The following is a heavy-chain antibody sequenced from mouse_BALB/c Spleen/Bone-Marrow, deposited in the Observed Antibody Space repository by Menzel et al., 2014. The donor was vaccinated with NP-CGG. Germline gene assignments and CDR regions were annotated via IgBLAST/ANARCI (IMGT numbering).Heavy chain of an antibody. J-gene: IGHJ4*01. D-gene: IGHD1-1*01. CDR3: TIRYYVMDY. V-gene: IGHV1-4*01. CDR2: IIPSSGYT. Sequence: VQLQQSGAELARPGASVKMSCQASGYTFTRYTMHWEKQRPGQGLEWIGYIIPSSGYTNYNQKFKDKATLTADKSSSTAYMQLSSLTSEDSAVYYCTIRYYVMDYWGQGTSVTVSS. CDR1: GYTFTRYT.